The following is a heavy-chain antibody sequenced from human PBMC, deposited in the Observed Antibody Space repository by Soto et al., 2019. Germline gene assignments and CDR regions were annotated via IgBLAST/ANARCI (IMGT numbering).Heavy chain of an antibody. Sequence: PGGSLRLSCTASGFTFGDYAMSWFRQAPGKGLEWVGFIRSKAYGGTTEYAASVKGRFTISRDDSKSIAYLQMNSLKTEDTAVYYCTRAVTGTISQRDYYYMDVWGKGTTVTVSS. CDR1: GFTFGDYA. D-gene: IGHD1-7*01. V-gene: IGHV3-49*03. J-gene: IGHJ6*03. CDR3: TRAVTGTISQRDYYYMDV. CDR2: IRSKAYGGTT.